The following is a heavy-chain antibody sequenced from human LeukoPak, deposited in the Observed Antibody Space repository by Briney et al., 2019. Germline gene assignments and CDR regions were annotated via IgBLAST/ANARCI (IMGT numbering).Heavy chain of an antibody. CDR2: IYTSGST. CDR1: GGSISNYF. CDR3: ARHRSGWLQSSFDY. V-gene: IGHV4-4*07. Sequence: SETLSLTCTVSGGSISNYFWSWFRQPAGKGLEWIGRIYTSGSTNYNPSLKSRVTMSVDTSKNQFSLKLSSVTAADTAVYYCARHRSGWLQSSFDYWGQGTLVTVSS. J-gene: IGHJ4*02. D-gene: IGHD5-24*01.